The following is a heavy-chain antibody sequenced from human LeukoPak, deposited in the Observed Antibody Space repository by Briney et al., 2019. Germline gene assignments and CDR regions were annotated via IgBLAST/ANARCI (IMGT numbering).Heavy chain of an antibody. CDR1: GGSISCSNYF. Sequence: PSETLSLTCTVSGGSISCSNYFWGWIRQPPGKGLEWIGSIYYSGSTYYNPSLKSRVTISVDTSKNQFSLNLNSVTAADTAVYYCARLSSSWILDYWGQGTLVTVSS. V-gene: IGHV4-39*01. J-gene: IGHJ4*02. CDR2: IYYSGST. D-gene: IGHD6-13*01. CDR3: ARLSSSWILDY.